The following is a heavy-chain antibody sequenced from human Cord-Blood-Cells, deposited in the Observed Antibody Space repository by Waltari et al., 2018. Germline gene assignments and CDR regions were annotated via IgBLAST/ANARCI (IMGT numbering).Heavy chain of an antibody. CDR1: GYTFTGYY. V-gene: IGHV1-2*02. J-gene: IGHJ4*02. Sequence: QVQLVQPGAEVKKPGASVTVSCKASGYTFTGYYMHWVRQAPGQGLEWMGWINPNSGDTSISTAYMELSRLRSDDTAVYYCASGGYSGYDYPDYWGQGTLVTVSS. CDR2: INPNSG. D-gene: IGHD5-12*01. CDR3: ASGGYSGYDYPDY.